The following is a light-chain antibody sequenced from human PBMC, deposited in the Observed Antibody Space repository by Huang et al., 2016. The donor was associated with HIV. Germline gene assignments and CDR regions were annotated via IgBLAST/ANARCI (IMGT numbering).Light chain of an antibody. V-gene: IGKV3-15*01. J-gene: IGKJ4*01. Sequence: EIVMTQSQDTLSVSPGERATLSCRASQSVRDKLAWYQQKPGQAPRLLLHATSTRATGVPARFSGSGSGTEFTLTISSLQSEDCGVYYCQQYESWPPLTFGGGTKVEIK. CDR1: QSVRDK. CDR2: ATS. CDR3: QQYESWPPLT.